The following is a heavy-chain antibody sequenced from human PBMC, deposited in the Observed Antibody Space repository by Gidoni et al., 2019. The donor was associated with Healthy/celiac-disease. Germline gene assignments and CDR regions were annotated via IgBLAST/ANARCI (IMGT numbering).Heavy chain of an antibody. CDR1: GFTFSSYW. CDR2: IKQDGSEK. V-gene: IGHV3-7*01. Sequence: EMQLVESGGGLVQPGGSLSLSCASSGFTFSSYWMSCVRKAPGKGLEWVANIKQDGSEKYYVDSVKGRFTIARDNAKNSLYLQMNSLRAEDTAVYYCVRDRSTYYFDYWGQGTLVTVSS. CDR3: VRDRSTYYFDY. J-gene: IGHJ4*02.